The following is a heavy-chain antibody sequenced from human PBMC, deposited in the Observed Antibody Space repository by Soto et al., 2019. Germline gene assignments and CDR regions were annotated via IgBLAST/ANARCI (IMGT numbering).Heavy chain of an antibody. V-gene: IGHV4-31*03. CDR3: ARGGGSSSSRVVYRN. CDR2: IYYSGST. D-gene: IGHD6-6*01. CDR1: GGSISSGGYY. J-gene: IGHJ4*02. Sequence: QVQLQESGPGLVKPSQTLSLTCTVSGGSISSGGYYWSWIRQHPGKGLEWIGYIYYSGSTYYNPSLKSRVTISVDTSKNQFSLKLSSVTAADTAVYYCARGGGSSSSRVVYRNWGQGTLVTVSS.